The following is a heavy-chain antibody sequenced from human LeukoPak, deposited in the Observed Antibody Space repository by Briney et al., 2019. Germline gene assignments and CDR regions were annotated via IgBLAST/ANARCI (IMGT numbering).Heavy chain of an antibody. Sequence: ASVKVSCKASGFTFTGYYIHWVGQAPGQGLEWMGVINPSGGGTSYAQKFQGRVTMTRDTSTSTVYMDLRSLRSEDTAVYFCARDMLAVPSNWFDPWGQGTLVTVSS. J-gene: IGHJ5*02. V-gene: IGHV1-46*01. CDR3: ARDMLAVPSNWFDP. D-gene: IGHD2-8*01. CDR2: INPSGGGT. CDR1: GFTFTGYY.